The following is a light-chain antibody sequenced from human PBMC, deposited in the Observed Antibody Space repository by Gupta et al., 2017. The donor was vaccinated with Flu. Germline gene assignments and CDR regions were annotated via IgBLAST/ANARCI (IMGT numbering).Light chain of an antibody. J-gene: IGLJ2*01. CDR1: RIGNKN. CDR2: DDS. Sequence: SYVLNQPPSVSLASGQTATIACGGDRIGNKNVHWYQQKPGQAPIQVVFDDSDRPSGIPERFSGSNFGDTATLTISRVEVGDEADYYCQVWDSGTSHVVFGGGTKLTVL. V-gene: IGLV3-21*02. CDR3: QVWDSGTSHVV.